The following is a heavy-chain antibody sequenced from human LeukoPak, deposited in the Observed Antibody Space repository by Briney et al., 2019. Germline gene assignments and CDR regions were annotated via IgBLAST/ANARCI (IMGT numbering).Heavy chain of an antibody. J-gene: IGHJ4*02. CDR3: ARAHSYASSDY. V-gene: IGHV1-8*03. CDR1: GYTFTSYD. CDR2: TNPNSGNT. D-gene: IGHD5-18*01. Sequence: GASVKVSCKASGYTFTSYDINWVRQATGQGLEWMGWTNPNSGNTGYAQKFQGRVTITRNTSISTAYMELSSLRSEDTAVYYCARAHSYASSDYWGQGTLVTVSS.